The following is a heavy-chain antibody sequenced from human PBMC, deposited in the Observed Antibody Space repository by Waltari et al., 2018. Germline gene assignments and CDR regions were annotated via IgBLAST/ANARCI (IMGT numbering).Heavy chain of an antibody. D-gene: IGHD2-8*02. V-gene: IGHV4-34*01. J-gene: IGHJ6*02. CDR1: GGSLRGYY. Sequence: QVHLQQWGAGLLRPSETLSLICAVFGGSLRGYYGGWIRRRPGQGLAWIGEINHSPNTNYNPSLRSRVHMSMDTSQNQFSLQLTSVTAADTGVYYCVRLEDCTGPGGNCYSGAPFAVDVWGQGTTVTVPS. CDR2: INHSPNT. CDR3: VRLEDCTGPGGNCYSGAPFAVDV.